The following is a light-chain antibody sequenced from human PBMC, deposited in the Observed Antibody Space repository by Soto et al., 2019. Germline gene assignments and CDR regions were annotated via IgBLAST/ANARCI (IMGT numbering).Light chain of an antibody. CDR1: QSVSAGY. V-gene: IGKV3-20*01. J-gene: IGKJ4*01. CDR3: QLYDSSMSVLT. CDR2: GAS. Sequence: EIVLTQSPGTLSLSPGEIATLSCRASQSVSAGYLAWYQQKPGQAPRLLIYGASIRASGIPDRFSGSGSGTDFALTICRMEPEDFAGYYWQLYDSSMSVLTFGGGTKVEIK.